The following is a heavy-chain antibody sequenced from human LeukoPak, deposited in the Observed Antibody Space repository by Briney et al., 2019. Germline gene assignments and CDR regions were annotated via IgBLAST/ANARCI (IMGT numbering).Heavy chain of an antibody. V-gene: IGHV1-18*01. CDR2: ISAYNGNT. D-gene: IGHD2-2*01. Sequence: ASVKVSCKASGYTFTSYGISWVRRAPGQGLEWMGWISAYNGNTNYAQKLQGRVTMTTDTSTSTAYMELRSLRSDDTAVHYCARVWVVPAATPDYYYGMDVWGQGTTVTVSS. J-gene: IGHJ6*02. CDR1: GYTFTSYG. CDR3: ARVWVVPAATPDYYYGMDV.